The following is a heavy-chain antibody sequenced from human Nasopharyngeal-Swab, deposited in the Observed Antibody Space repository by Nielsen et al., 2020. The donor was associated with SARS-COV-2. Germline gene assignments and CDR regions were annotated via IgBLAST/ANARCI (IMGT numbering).Heavy chain of an antibody. CDR3: ASSSSGYSSSWYYYYMDV. V-gene: IGHV1-18*04. Sequence: ASVKVSCKASGYTFTSYGISWGRQAPGQGLEWMGWISAYNGNTNYAQKLQGRVTMTTDTSTSTAYMELRSLRSDDTAVYYCASSSSGYSSSWYYYYMDVWGKGTTVTVSS. CDR1: GYTFTSYG. D-gene: IGHD6-13*01. CDR2: ISAYNGNT. J-gene: IGHJ6*03.